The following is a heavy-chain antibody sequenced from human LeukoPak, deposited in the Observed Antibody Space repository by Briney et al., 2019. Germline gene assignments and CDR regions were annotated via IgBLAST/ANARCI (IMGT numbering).Heavy chain of an antibody. V-gene: IGHV4-34*01. J-gene: IGHJ4*02. CDR3: ARGLSGSYRGYYFDY. CDR1: GGSFSGYY. CDR2: INHSGST. D-gene: IGHD1-26*01. Sequence: PSETLSLTCAVYGGSFSGYYWSWIRQPPGKGLEWIGEINHSGSTNYNPSLKSRVTISVDTSKNQFSLKLSSVTAADTAVYYCARGLSGSYRGYYFDYWGQETLVTVSS.